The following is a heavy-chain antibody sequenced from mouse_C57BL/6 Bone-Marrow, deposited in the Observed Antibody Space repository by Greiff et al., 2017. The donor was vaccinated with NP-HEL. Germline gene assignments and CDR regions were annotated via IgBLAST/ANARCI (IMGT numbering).Heavy chain of an antibody. CDR3: ASLLLRPWYFDV. J-gene: IGHJ1*03. D-gene: IGHD1-1*01. Sequence: QVQLKESGPGLVQPSQSLSITCTVSGFSLTSYGVHWVRQSPGKGLEWLGVIWSGGSTAYYAAFISRLSISKDNTKSQVFFKMNSLQDDDTAIYYCASLLLRPWYFDVWGTGTTVTVSS. CDR2: IWSGGST. V-gene: IGHV2-2*01. CDR1: GFSLTSYG.